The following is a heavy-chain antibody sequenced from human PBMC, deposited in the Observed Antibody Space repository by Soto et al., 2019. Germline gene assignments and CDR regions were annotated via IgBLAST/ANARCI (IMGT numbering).Heavy chain of an antibody. V-gene: IGHV4-31*03. CDR3: ARGFGSSSLGFFFDY. CDR2: IYYSGST. D-gene: IGHD6-6*01. J-gene: IGHJ4*02. Sequence: PSETLSLTCTVSGGSISSGGYYWSWIRQHPGKGLEWIGYIYYSGSTYYNPSLKSRVTISVDTSKNQFSLKLSSVTAADTAVYYCARGFGSSSLGFFFDYWGQGTLVTVSS. CDR1: GGSISSGGYY.